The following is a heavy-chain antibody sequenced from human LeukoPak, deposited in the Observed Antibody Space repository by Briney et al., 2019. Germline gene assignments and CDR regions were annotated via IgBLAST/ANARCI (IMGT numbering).Heavy chain of an antibody. CDR1: GGSFSDYY. CDR3: ARDRDSSSWYDSHDGGRWFDP. J-gene: IGHJ5*02. Sequence: PSETLSLTCAVFGGSFSDYYWSWIRQPPGKGLEWIGEINHSGSTNYNPSLESRVTISVDTSKNQFSLKLSSVTAADTAVYYCARDRDSSSWYDSHDGGRWFDPWGQGTLVTVSS. D-gene: IGHD6-13*01. CDR2: INHSGST. V-gene: IGHV4-34*01.